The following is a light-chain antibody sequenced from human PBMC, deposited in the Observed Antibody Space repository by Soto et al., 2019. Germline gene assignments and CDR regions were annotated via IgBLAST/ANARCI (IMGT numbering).Light chain of an antibody. J-gene: IGLJ2*01. CDR2: NDN. V-gene: IGLV1-44*01. CDR1: STNMGSNT. CDR3: AAWDGSLNHIL. Sequence: QSVLTQPPSASGTPGQGVAISCSGSSTNMGSNTVNWYQHLPGTAPKLLIYNDNQRPSGVPERFFASKSGTSASLAITGLQYEDEADYYCAAWDGSLNHILFGGGTKLTVL.